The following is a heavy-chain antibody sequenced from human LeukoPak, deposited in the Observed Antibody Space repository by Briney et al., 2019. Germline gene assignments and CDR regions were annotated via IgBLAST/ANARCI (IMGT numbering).Heavy chain of an antibody. Sequence: EAGGSLRLSCAGSGFTFSSYAMSWVRQPPGKGLEWIASGDYSGGTYYNPSLESRVAISADMSKNQISLKLTSVTGADTAVYYCAGERGEEYSSGWYKTNYFYNWGQGIRVTVSS. V-gene: IGHV4-39*07. CDR3: AGERGEEYSSGWYKTNYFYN. D-gene: IGHD6-19*01. CDR1: GFTFSSYA. CDR2: GDYSGGT. J-gene: IGHJ4*02.